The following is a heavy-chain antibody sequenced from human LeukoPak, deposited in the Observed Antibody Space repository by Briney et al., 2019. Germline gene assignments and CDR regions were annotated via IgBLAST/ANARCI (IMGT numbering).Heavy chain of an antibody. V-gene: IGHV1-46*01. CDR2: INPSDGST. Sequence: ASVKVSCKASGYTFTGYYIHWVRQAPGQGLEWMGIINPSDGSTSYAQKFQGRVTMTRDTSTSTVYMELTSLRSEDTAVHYCARYSSSSYYYFDYWGQGTLVTVSS. J-gene: IGHJ4*02. D-gene: IGHD6-13*01. CDR1: GYTFTGYY. CDR3: ARYSSSSYYYFDY.